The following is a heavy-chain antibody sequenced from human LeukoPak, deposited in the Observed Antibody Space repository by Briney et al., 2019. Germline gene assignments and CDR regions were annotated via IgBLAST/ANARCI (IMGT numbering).Heavy chain of an antibody. CDR3: ARRVLSSITLTELNY. J-gene: IGHJ4*02. CDR1: GYSFTNYW. D-gene: IGHD3-10*01. Sequence: GESLKISCKASGYSFTNYWIDWVRQMPGKGLEWMGIIYPGDSDTRYSPSFQGQVTISADKSISTAYLQWSSLKASDTAMYYCARRVLSSITLTELNYWGQGTLVTVSS. V-gene: IGHV5-51*01. CDR2: IYPGDSDT.